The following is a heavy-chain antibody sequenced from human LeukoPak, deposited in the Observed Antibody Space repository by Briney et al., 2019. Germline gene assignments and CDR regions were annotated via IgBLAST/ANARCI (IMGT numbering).Heavy chain of an antibody. CDR3: ARDGGGYDYVWGSYRYMDY. J-gene: IGHJ4*02. CDR1: GGTFSSYA. V-gene: IGHV1-69*05. D-gene: IGHD3-16*02. CDR2: IIPIFGTA. Sequence: SVKVSRKASGGTFSSYAISWVRQAPGQGLEWMGGIIPIFGTANYAQKFQGRVTITTDESTSTAYMELSSLRSEDTAVYYCARDGGGYDYVWGSYRYMDYWGQGTLVTVSS.